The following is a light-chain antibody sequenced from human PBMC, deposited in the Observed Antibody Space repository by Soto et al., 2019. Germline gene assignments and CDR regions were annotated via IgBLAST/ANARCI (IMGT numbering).Light chain of an antibody. CDR2: GAS. V-gene: IGKV3-15*01. CDR3: QQYSDWPRT. J-gene: IGKJ1*01. CDR1: QSVSSK. Sequence: DIVMTQSPATLSVSPGERATLSCRASQSVSSKLAWYQQKRGQAPRLLMYGASTRATGIPVRFSGSGSGTEFPLIISSLQSEDFAVYYCQQYSDWPRTFGQGTKVENK.